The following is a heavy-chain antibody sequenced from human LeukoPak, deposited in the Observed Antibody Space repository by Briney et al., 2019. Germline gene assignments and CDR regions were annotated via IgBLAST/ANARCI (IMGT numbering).Heavy chain of an antibody. D-gene: IGHD6-19*01. CDR1: GFTFSSYS. J-gene: IGHJ4*02. CDR3: AKLVRGRVAVAGGGYFDY. CDR2: ISSSSSYI. V-gene: IGHV3-21*04. Sequence: KAGGSLRLSCAASGFTFSSYSMNWVRQAPGKGLEWVSSISSSSSYIYYADSVKGRFTISRDNSKNTLYLQMNSLRAEDTAVYYCAKLVRGRVAVAGGGYFDYWGQGTLVTVSS.